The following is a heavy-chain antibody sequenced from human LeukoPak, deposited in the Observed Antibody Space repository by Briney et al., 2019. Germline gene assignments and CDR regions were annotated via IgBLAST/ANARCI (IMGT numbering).Heavy chain of an antibody. Sequence: ASVKVSCKAAGYTFTDYYMHWVRLAPGQGPEWMGRLNPNGGGPYYAQKFQGRVTMTGDKSIGTAYMELDRLGYDDTAVYYCARVLRWGSTSSFAYWGQGTLVTVSS. CDR2: LNPNGGGP. J-gene: IGHJ4*02. D-gene: IGHD3-16*01. CDR3: ARVLRWGSTSSFAY. CDR1: GYTFTDYY. V-gene: IGHV1-2*06.